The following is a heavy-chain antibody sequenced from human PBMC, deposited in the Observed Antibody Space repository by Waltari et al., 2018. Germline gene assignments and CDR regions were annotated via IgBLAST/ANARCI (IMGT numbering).Heavy chain of an antibody. D-gene: IGHD7-27*01. Sequence: EVHLVESGGDLVQPGGSLRLSCAASGFTFTDYWMGWVRQAPGKGPEWVANIHKDGSEKNYVDYVKGRFTISRDNAKDSVYLQMNSLRADDTAMYYCVRDHWGPDYWGQGTLVTVSS. CDR2: IHKDGSEK. CDR3: VRDHWGPDY. CDR1: GFTFTDYW. J-gene: IGHJ4*02. V-gene: IGHV3-7*01.